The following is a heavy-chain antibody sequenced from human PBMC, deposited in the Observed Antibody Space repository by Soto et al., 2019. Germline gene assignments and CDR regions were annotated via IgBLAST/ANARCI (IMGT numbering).Heavy chain of an antibody. J-gene: IGHJ5*02. Sequence: PGGSLRLSYAASGFNFNNYAMSWVRQAPGKGLEWVSAISGNGISTYYADSVGGRFTISRDNSENTLFLQMNRLRADDTAVYYCTRDAISMVRGTDNWFDPWGQGTLVTVS. V-gene: IGHV3-23*01. D-gene: IGHD3-10*01. CDR1: GFNFNNYA. CDR2: ISGNGIST. CDR3: TRDAISMVRGTDNWFDP.